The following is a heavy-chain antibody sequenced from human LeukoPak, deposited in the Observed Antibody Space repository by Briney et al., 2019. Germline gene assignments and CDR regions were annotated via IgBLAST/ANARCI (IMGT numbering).Heavy chain of an antibody. D-gene: IGHD2-15*01. V-gene: IGHV1-2*02. CDR3: ARPALGYCSGGSCGKSIGY. CDR2: INPNSGGT. CDR1: GYTFTGYY. Sequence: ASVKVSCKASGYTFTGYYMHWVRQAPGQGLEWMGWINPNSGGTNYAQKFQGRVTMTRDTSISTAYMELSRLRSDDTAVYYCARPALGYCSGGSCGKSIGYWGQGTLVTVSS. J-gene: IGHJ4*02.